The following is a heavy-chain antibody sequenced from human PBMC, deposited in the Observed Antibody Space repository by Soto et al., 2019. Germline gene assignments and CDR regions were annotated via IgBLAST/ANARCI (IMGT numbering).Heavy chain of an antibody. V-gene: IGHV3-48*03. D-gene: IGHD2-8*01. CDR2: ISSSGSTI. CDR3: ARGYMVDAFDI. CDR1: GFTFSSYE. J-gene: IGHJ3*02. Sequence: GGSLRLSCADSGFTFSSYEMNWVRQAPGKGLEWVSYISSSGSTIYYADSVKGRFTISRDNAKNSLYLQMNSLRAEDTAVYYCARGYMVDAFDIWGQGTMVTVSS.